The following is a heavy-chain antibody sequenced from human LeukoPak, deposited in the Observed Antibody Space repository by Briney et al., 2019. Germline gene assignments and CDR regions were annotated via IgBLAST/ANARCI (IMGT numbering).Heavy chain of an antibody. CDR1: GGTFSSYA. J-gene: IGHJ5*02. D-gene: IGHD2-15*01. CDR3: ARGYCSGGSCYSETINQNRFDP. Sequence: SVKVSCKASGGTFSSYAISWVRQAPGQGLEWMGGIIPIFGTANYAQKFQGRVTITTDESTSTAYMELSSLRSEDTAVYYCARGYCSGGSCYSETINQNRFDPWGQGTLVTVSS. CDR2: IIPIFGTA. V-gene: IGHV1-69*05.